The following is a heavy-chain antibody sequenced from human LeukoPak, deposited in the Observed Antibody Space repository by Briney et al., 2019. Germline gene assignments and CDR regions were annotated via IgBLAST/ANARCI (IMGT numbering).Heavy chain of an antibody. CDR2: IIPIFGTA. CDR1: GGTFSSYA. Sequence: SVKVSCKASGGTFSSYAISWVRQAPGQGLEWMGGIIPIFGTANYAQKFQGRVTITADESTSTAYMELSSLRSEDTAVYYCARSVPAAIRGRIGNWFDPWGQGTLVTVSS. J-gene: IGHJ5*02. D-gene: IGHD2-2*01. V-gene: IGHV1-69*13. CDR3: ARSVPAAIRGRIGNWFDP.